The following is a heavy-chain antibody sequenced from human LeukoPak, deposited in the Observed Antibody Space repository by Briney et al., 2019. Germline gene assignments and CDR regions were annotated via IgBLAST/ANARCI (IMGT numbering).Heavy chain of an antibody. CDR1: GFTCSGYW. CDR3: ARDRIQLWSHDY. Sequence: PGGSLRLSCAASGFTCSGYWMSWVRKAPGKGLEWVANIKPDGSEKYYVDSVKGRFTISRDNAKNSLYLQMNGLRAEDTAVYYCARDRIQLWSHDYWGQGTLVTVSS. D-gene: IGHD5-18*01. CDR2: IKPDGSEK. V-gene: IGHV3-7*04. J-gene: IGHJ4*02.